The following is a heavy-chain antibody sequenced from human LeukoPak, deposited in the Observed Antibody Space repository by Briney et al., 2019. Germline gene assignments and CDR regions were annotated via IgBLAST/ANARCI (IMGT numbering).Heavy chain of an antibody. J-gene: IGHJ5*02. CDR3: AREWFGELFPKNWFDP. V-gene: IGHV4-61*02. Sequence: PSETLSLTCTVSGGSISSGSYYWSWIRQPAGKGLEWIGRIYTCGSTNYNPSLKSRVTISVDTSKNQFSLKLSSVTAADTAVYYCAREWFGELFPKNWFDPWGQGTLVTVSS. D-gene: IGHD3-10*01. CDR1: GGSISSGSYY. CDR2: IYTCGST.